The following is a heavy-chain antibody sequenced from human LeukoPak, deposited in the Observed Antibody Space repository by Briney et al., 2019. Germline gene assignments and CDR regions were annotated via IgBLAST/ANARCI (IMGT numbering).Heavy chain of an antibody. CDR1: GFTFNTYT. D-gene: IGHD3-9*01. J-gene: IGHJ4*02. Sequence: GGSLRLSCAASGFTFNTYTMNWVRQAPGKGLEWVSSITAGSTAIYSADSVKGRFTISRDNAKNLLYLQMNSLRAEDTAVYYCARTYYDILTGYNPYFDYWGQGTLVTVSS. CDR2: ITAGSTAI. V-gene: IGHV3-21*01. CDR3: ARTYYDILTGYNPYFDY.